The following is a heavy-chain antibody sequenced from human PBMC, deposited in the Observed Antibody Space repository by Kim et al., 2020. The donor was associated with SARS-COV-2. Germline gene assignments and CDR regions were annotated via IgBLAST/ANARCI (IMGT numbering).Heavy chain of an antibody. J-gene: IGHJ4*02. D-gene: IGHD6-19*01. Sequence: GGSLRLSCAASGFTFSSYGMHWVRQAPGKGLEWVAVISYDGSNKYYADSVKGRFTISRDNSKNTLYLQMNSLRAEDTAVYYCAKGQQWLFYFDYWGQGTLVTVSS. CDR1: GFTFSSYG. CDR3: AKGQQWLFYFDY. CDR2: ISYDGSNK. V-gene: IGHV3-30*18.